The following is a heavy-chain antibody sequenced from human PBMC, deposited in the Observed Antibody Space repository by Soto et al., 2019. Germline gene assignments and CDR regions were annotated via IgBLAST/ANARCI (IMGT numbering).Heavy chain of an antibody. V-gene: IGHV3-30-3*01. D-gene: IGHD5-18*01. CDR3: ARALTAMVIDYYYGMDV. CDR1: GFTFSSYA. J-gene: IGHJ6*02. Sequence: QVQLVESGGGVVQPGRSLRLSCAASGFTFSSYAMHWVRQAPGKGLEWVAVISYDGSNKYYADSVKGRFTISRDNSKNTLYLQMNSLRAEDTAVYYCARALTAMVIDYYYGMDVWGQGTTVTVSS. CDR2: ISYDGSNK.